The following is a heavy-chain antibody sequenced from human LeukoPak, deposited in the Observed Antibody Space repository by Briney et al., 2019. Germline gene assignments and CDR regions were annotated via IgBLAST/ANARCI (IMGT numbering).Heavy chain of an antibody. J-gene: IGHJ3*02. CDR2: IYHSGNT. Sequence: SETLSLTCNVSGASMSSNYWSWIRQPPGKGLEWIGYIYHSGNTNYSPSLESRVTISVDTSNQFSLMLTSVTAADTAVYYCARQSIAARRAFDIWGQGTMVTVSS. D-gene: IGHD6-6*01. V-gene: IGHV4-59*08. CDR3: ARQSIAARRAFDI. CDR1: GASMSSNY.